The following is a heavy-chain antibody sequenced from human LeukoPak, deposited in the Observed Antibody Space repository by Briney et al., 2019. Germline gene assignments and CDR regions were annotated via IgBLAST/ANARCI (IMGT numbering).Heavy chain of an antibody. CDR2: IWYDGSNK. Sequence: PGGSLRLSCLSSGFTFSSYGMHWVRQAPGKGLEGVAFIWYDGSNKYYADSVKGRFTISRDNSKNTLFLQMDSLRDDDTAVYYCVRGVGVSRFNYFDPWGQGTLVIVSS. J-gene: IGHJ5*02. CDR1: GFTFSSYG. V-gene: IGHV3-33*01. D-gene: IGHD6-13*01. CDR3: VRGVGVSRFNYFDP.